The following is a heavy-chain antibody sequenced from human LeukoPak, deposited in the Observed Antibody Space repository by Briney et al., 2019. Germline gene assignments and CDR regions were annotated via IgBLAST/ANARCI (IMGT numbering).Heavy chain of an antibody. CDR3: ARAMDYGDYAHGY. V-gene: IGHV1-3*01. Sequence: ASVKVSFKASGYTFTSYAMHWVRQAPGQRLEWMGWINAGNGNTKYSQKFQGRVTITRDTSASTAYMELSSLRSEDTAVYYCARAMDYGDYAHGYWGQGTLVTVSS. CDR2: INAGNGNT. D-gene: IGHD4-17*01. J-gene: IGHJ4*02. CDR1: GYTFTSYA.